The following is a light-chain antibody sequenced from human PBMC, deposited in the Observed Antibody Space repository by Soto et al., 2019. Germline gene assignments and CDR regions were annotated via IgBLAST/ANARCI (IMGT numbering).Light chain of an antibody. CDR1: QGISSY. CDR3: QQSYSTLSWT. CDR2: AAS. V-gene: IGKV1D-8*02. Sequence: IQMTHSPSLLSASTEGRVPISCRMSQGISSYLAWYQQKPGKAPELLIYAASTLQSGVPSRFSGSGSGTDFTLTISSLQPEDFATYYCQQSYSTLSWTFGQGSKVDIK. J-gene: IGKJ1*01.